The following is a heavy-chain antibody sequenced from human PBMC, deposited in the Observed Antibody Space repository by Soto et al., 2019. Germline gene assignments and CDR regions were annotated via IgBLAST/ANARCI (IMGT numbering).Heavy chain of an antibody. J-gene: IGHJ3*02. D-gene: IGHD1-26*01. CDR1: GGTFSSYA. CDR2: IIPICGTA. V-gene: IGHV1-69*06. Sequence: GASVKVSCRASGGTFSSYAISWVRQAPGQGLEWMGVIIPICGTANYAQKFQGRVTITADTSTSTVYMELSSLRSEDTAVYYCARDIGYSGSYHHDAFDIWGQGTMVTVSS. CDR3: ARDIGYSGSYHHDAFDI.